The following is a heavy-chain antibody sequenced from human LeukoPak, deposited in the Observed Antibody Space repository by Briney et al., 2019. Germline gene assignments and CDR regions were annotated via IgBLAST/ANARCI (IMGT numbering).Heavy chain of an antibody. V-gene: IGHV3-21*01. CDR3: ARGSKFGELLGLGY. J-gene: IGHJ4*02. D-gene: IGHD3-10*01. CDR1: GFTFSSYS. Sequence: GGSLRLSCAASGFTFSSYSMNWVRQAPGKGLEWVSSISSSSSYIYYADSVKGRFTISRDNAKNSLYLQMNSLRAEDTAVYYCARGSKFGELLGLGYWGQGTLVTVSS. CDR2: ISSSSSYI.